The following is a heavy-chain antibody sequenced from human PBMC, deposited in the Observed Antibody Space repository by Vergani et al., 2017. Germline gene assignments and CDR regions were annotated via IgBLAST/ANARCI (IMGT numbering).Heavy chain of an antibody. CDR2: MNGDGDTI. J-gene: IGHJ5*02. V-gene: IGHV3-74*01. D-gene: IGHD3-3*01. Sequence: EVELVESGGGLVQPGGSLRLSCAASGFTFNEYWMHWARQVPGKGLVWVSGMNGDGDTISYADSVKGRFTISRDNAKNTLFLQMNSLRAEDTAVYYCARARKFRFGVVWGNRFDPWGQGTLVTVSS. CDR1: GFTFNEYW. CDR3: ARARKFRFGVVWGNRFDP.